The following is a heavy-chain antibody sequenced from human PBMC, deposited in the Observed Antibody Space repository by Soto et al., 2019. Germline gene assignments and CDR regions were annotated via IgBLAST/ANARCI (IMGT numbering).Heavy chain of an antibody. Sequence: SETLSLTCTVSGGSISSYYWSWIRQPPGKGLEWIGYIYYSGSTNYNPSLKSRVTISVDTSKNQFSLKLSSVTAADTAVYYCARHFAYSSSWYMVNWFDPWGQGTLVTVSS. J-gene: IGHJ5*02. D-gene: IGHD6-13*01. V-gene: IGHV4-59*08. CDR3: ARHFAYSSSWYMVNWFDP. CDR1: GGSISSYY. CDR2: IYYSGST.